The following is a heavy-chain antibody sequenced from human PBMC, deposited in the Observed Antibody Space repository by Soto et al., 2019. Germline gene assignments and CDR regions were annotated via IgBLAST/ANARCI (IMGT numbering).Heavy chain of an antibody. Sequence: ASVKVSCKASGYTFTGYYMHWVRQAPGQGLEWMGWINPNSGGTNYAQKFQGWVTMTRDTSISTAYMELSRLRSDDTAVYYCARDIAMLDYSNYVRLQKPYHQLYGMDVWDQRAKVTVSS. V-gene: IGHV1-2*04. CDR3: ARDIAMLDYSNYVRLQKPYHQLYGMDV. J-gene: IGHJ6*02. CDR1: GYTFTGYY. D-gene: IGHD4-4*01. CDR2: INPNSGGT.